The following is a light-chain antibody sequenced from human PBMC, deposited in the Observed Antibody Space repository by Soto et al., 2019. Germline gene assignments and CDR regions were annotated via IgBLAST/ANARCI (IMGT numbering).Light chain of an antibody. CDR2: GAS. CDR1: QSVSSN. J-gene: IGKJ1*01. CDR3: PQYNNWPRGT. V-gene: IGKV3-15*01. Sequence: EIVMTQSPATLSVSPGERATLSCMASQSVSSNLACYQHKPGQAPRLLIYGASTRATGIPARFSGSGSGTEFTLTISSLQSEDFAVYYCPQYNNWPRGTFGQGTKVEIK.